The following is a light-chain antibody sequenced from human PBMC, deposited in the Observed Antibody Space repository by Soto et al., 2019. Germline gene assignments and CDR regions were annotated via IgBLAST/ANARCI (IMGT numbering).Light chain of an antibody. CDR2: AAS. V-gene: IGKV1-39*01. CDR1: QSISSF. CDR3: QQSYSNPYT. J-gene: IGKJ2*01. Sequence: DIQMTQSPSSLSASVGDRVTITCRASQSISSFLNWYQQKPGKAPKLLSYAASSLQSGVPSGFSGSGSGTDFTLTISSLQPEDFATYYCQQSYSNPYTFGQGTKLEIK.